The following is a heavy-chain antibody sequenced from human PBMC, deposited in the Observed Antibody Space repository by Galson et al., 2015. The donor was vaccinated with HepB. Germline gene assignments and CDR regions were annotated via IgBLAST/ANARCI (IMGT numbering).Heavy chain of an antibody. V-gene: IGHV3-33*08. Sequence: SLRLSCAASGFTFSDHGMLWVRQAPGKGLEWVATIWYDGTKKYYTDSVRGRFTISRDDSKKTLYLQMSSLRSEDTAVYFCVRDDCSTTTCLAYWGQGTLVTVAS. J-gene: IGHJ4*02. CDR1: GFTFSDHG. CDR2: IWYDGTKK. D-gene: IGHD2-2*01. CDR3: VRDDCSTTTCLAY.